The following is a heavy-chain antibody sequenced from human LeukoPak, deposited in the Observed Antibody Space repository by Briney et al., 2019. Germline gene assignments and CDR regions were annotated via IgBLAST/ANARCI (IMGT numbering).Heavy chain of an antibody. CDR2: ISGNGGRT. Sequence: PGGSLRLSCAASGFTVSSNYMSWVRQAPGKGLEWVSVISGNGGRTYSADSVQGRFTISRDNSKNTVYLQMDNLRAEDSAMYYCAKAHSISWPYAFDSWGQGTLVTVSS. V-gene: IGHV3-23*01. CDR3: AKAHSISWPYAFDS. D-gene: IGHD6-13*01. CDR1: GFTVSSNY. J-gene: IGHJ4*02.